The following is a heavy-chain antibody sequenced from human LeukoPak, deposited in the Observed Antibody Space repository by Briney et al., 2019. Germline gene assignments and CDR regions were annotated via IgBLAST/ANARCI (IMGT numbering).Heavy chain of an antibody. CDR3: ATPLGYGSGSYSRQEFDY. CDR1: GYTLTELS. CDR2: FDPEDGET. J-gene: IGHJ4*02. Sequence: ASVKASCKVSGYTLTELSMHWVRQAPGKGLEWMGGFDPEDGETIYAQKFQGRVTMTEDTSTDTAYMELSSLRSEDTAVYYCATPLGYGSGSYSRQEFDYWGQGTLVTVSS. V-gene: IGHV1-24*01. D-gene: IGHD3-10*01.